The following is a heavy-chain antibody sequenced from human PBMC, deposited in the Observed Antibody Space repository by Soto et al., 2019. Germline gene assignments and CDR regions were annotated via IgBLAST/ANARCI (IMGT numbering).Heavy chain of an antibody. J-gene: IGHJ5*02. CDR1: GFTFSDYD. CDR2: ISASGRTT. Sequence: EVQLLGSGGGLVQPGGSLRLSCAASGFTFSDYDMSWVRQAPGKGLEWVSAISASGRTTYYADSVKGRFTISRDNSKDTLYLQINSLRGEDTAVFYCARDRRGVLDPWGQGIPVTVSS. CDR3: ARDRRGVLDP. V-gene: IGHV3-23*01.